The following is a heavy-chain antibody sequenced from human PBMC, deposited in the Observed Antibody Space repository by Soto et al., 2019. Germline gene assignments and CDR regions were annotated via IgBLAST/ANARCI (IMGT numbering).Heavy chain of an antibody. Sequence: QVQLQESGPGLVKPSETLSLTCTVSGGSISSYYWSWIRQPPGKGLEWIGYIYYSGSTNYNPSLKSRVIISVDTSKNQFSLKLSSVTAADTAVYYCARAPLWEWEHHYFDYWGQGTLVTVSS. CDR3: ARAPLWEWEHHYFDY. D-gene: IGHD1-26*01. CDR1: GGSISSYY. V-gene: IGHV4-59*01. J-gene: IGHJ4*02. CDR2: IYYSGST.